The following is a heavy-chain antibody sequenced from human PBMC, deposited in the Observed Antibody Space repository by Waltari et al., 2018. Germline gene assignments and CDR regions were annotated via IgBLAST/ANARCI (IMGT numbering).Heavy chain of an antibody. Sequence: QVQLVESGGGVVQPGRSLRLSCAASGFTFSSYGMHWVRQAPGKGLEWVAVIWYDGSNKYYADSVKGRFTISRDNSKNTLYLQMNSLRAEDTAVYYCARDLWYYGDYAFDYWGQGTLVTVSS. CDR1: GFTFSSYG. CDR2: IWYDGSNK. J-gene: IGHJ4*02. D-gene: IGHD4-17*01. CDR3: ARDLWYYGDYAFDY. V-gene: IGHV3-33*01.